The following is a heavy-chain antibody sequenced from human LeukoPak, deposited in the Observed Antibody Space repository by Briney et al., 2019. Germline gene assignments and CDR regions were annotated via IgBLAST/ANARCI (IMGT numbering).Heavy chain of an antibody. V-gene: IGHV1-18*01. CDR3: ASPYCSAGTCYAHDAFDI. CDR1: GYTFTSYG. J-gene: IGHJ3*02. D-gene: IGHD2-15*01. CDR2: ISVYNGNT. Sequence: ASVKVSCKASGYTFTSYGISWVRQAPGQGLEWMGWISVYNGNTNYAQKLQGRVTMTTDTSTSTAYMELRSLRSDDTAVYYCASPYCSAGTCYAHDAFDIWGQGTMVTVSS.